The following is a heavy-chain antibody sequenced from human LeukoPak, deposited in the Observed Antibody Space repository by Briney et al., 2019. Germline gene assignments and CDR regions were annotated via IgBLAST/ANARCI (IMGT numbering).Heavy chain of an antibody. CDR1: GFTFSSYA. V-gene: IGHV3-48*04. Sequence: GGSLRLSCAASGFTFSSYAMSWVRQAPGKGLEWVSYISSSGSTIYYADSVKGRFTISRDNAKNSLYLQMNSLRAEDTAVYYCARDQGELRYFDWLLYPYYFDYWGQGTLVTVSS. J-gene: IGHJ4*02. CDR3: ARDQGELRYFDWLLYPYYFDY. D-gene: IGHD3-9*01. CDR2: ISSSGSTI.